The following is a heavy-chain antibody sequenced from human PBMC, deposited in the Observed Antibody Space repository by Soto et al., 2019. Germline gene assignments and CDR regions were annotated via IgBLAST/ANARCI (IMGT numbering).Heavy chain of an antibody. CDR1: GYTFTTYG. D-gene: IGHD1-26*01. V-gene: IGHV1-18*01. CDR3: ASGRYGDY. J-gene: IGHJ4*02. CDR2: ISAHNDNT. Sequence: QVHLVQSGAEVRKPGASVKVSCKGSGYTFTTYGITWVRQAPGQGLEWMGWISAHNDNTNYAQKVQGRVTVTRDTSTSTAYMELRSLRSDDTAVYYCASGRYGDYWGQGALVNVSS.